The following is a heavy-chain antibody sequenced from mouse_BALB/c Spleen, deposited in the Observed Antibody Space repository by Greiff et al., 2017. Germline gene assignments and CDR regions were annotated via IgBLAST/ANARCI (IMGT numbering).Heavy chain of an antibody. CDR3: ARVRAMDY. J-gene: IGHJ4*01. CDR2: ISDGGSYT. Sequence: EVKLVESGGGLVKPGGSLKLSCAASGFTFSDYYMYWVRQTPEKRLEWVATISDGGSYTYYPDSVKGRFTISRDNAKNNLYLQMSSLKSEDTAMYYCARVRAMDYWGQGTSVTVSS. V-gene: IGHV5-4*02. CDR1: GFTFSDYY.